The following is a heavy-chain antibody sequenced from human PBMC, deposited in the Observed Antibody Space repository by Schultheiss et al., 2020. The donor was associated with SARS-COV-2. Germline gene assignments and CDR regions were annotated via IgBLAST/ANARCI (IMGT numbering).Heavy chain of an antibody. V-gene: IGHV1-69*13. CDR1: GDTFTTFA. D-gene: IGHD2-21*01. Sequence: SVKVSCKASGDTFTTFAITWVRQAPGQGLEWVGGFIPIYTTGKFAQKFQDRVTLTADESTSTAFMELSSLRYDDTAVYYCARDECGGGCEILWGQGTLVTVSS. CDR3: ARDECGGGCEIL. J-gene: IGHJ4*02. CDR2: FIPIYTTG.